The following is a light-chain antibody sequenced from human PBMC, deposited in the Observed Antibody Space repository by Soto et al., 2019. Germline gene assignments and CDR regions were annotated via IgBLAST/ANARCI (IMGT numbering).Light chain of an antibody. CDR1: NSGSKS. Sequence: SYELTQPPSVSVAPGKTARITCGGNNSGSKSVHWYQKKPGQAPVLVIYYDSDRPSGIPERFSGSNSGNTATLTISRVEAGDEADYYCQVWDSSSDHVVFGGGTKLTVL. CDR2: YDS. J-gene: IGLJ2*01. V-gene: IGLV3-21*04. CDR3: QVWDSSSDHVV.